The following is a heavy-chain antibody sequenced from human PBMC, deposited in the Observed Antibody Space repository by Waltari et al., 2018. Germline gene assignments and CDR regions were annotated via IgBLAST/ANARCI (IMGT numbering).Heavy chain of an antibody. CDR1: GFTFSSYS. V-gene: IGHV3-21*01. CDR2: ISRSSTYI. CDR3: ARDSGGSSFDP. D-gene: IGHD2-15*01. Sequence: EVQLVESGGGLVKSGGSQRLSCAASGFTFSSYSMNWVRQAPGKGLEWLSIISRSSTYIYYSDSVKGRFTISRDNAKNSVFLQMNSLRAEDTAMYYCARDSGGSSFDPWGQGTLVTVSS. J-gene: IGHJ5*02.